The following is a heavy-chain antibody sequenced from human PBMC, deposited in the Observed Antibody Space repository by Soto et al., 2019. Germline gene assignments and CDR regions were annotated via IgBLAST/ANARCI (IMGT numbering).Heavy chain of an antibody. V-gene: IGHV3-30-3*01. J-gene: IGHJ4*02. Sequence: QVQLVESGGGVVQPERSLRLSCAVSGFTFSSYAMHWVRQAPDKGLEWVAVISYDGYNIFYADSVKGRFTISRDNSKNTLYLQMNSLRHDDTAVYYCARDAEGLDSWGQGALVTVSS. CDR3: ARDAEGLDS. CDR1: GFTFSSYA. CDR2: ISYDGYNI.